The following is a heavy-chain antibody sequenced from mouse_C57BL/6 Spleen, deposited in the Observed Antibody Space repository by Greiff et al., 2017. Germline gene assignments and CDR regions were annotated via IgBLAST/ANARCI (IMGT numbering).Heavy chain of an antibody. Sequence: VKLVESGPGLVQPSQSLSITCTVSGFSLTSYGVHWVRQSPGKGLEWLGVIWRGGSTDYNAAFMSRLSITKDNSKSQVFFKMNSLQAEDTAIYYCAKNAYYSKGGYFDVWGTGTTVTVSS. J-gene: IGHJ1*03. V-gene: IGHV2-5*01. CDR1: GFSLTSYG. CDR3: AKNAYYSKGGYFDV. CDR2: IWRGGST. D-gene: IGHD2-5*01.